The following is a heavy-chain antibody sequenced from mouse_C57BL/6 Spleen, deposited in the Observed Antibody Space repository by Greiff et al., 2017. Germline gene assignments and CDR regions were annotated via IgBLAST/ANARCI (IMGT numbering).Heavy chain of an antibody. Sequence: EVQRVESGPGLVKPSQSLSLTCSVTGYSITSGYYWNWIRQFPGNKLEWMGYISYDGSNNYNPSLKNRISITRDTSKNQFFLKLNSVTTEDTATYYCAREGNLLLAYWGQGTTLTVSS. CDR2: ISYDGSN. V-gene: IGHV3-6*01. CDR1: GYSITSGYY. J-gene: IGHJ2*01. D-gene: IGHD1-1*01. CDR3: AREGNLLLAY.